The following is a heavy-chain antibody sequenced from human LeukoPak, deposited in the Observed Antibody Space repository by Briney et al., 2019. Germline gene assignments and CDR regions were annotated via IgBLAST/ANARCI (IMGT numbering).Heavy chain of an antibody. CDR1: VGSFSGYY. V-gene: IGHV4-34*01. J-gene: IGHJ4*02. CDR2: INNSGGT. D-gene: IGHD3-3*01. Sequence: SETLSLTCAVYVGSFSGYYWSWIRQPPGKGLEWVGEINNSGGTNYNPSLKSRVTISVDTSKNQFSLKLSSVTAADTAVYYCARGLRPRRHIDYWGQGTLVTVSS. CDR3: ARGLRPRRHIDY.